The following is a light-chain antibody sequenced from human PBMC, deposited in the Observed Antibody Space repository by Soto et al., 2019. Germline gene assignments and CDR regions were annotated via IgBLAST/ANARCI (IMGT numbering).Light chain of an antibody. CDR3: QQYDKWPRT. CDR1: QSVSTN. J-gene: IGKJ1*01. CDR2: FAS. Sequence: VMTQSPATLSVSPGERAALFCRASQSVSTNLAWYQQKPGQPPRLIIYFASTRATAVPARFTAGWSGTEFTLTISSLQSDDVAVYYCQQYDKWPRTLGQGTKVDIK. V-gene: IGKV3-15*01.